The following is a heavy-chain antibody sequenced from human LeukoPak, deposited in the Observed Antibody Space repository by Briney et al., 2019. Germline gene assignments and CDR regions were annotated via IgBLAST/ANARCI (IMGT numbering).Heavy chain of an antibody. CDR2: ISAYNGNT. CDR3: ARVSQEWLRGPIGYFDY. J-gene: IGHJ4*02. D-gene: IGHD5-12*01. CDR1: GYTFTSCG. Sequence: ASVKVSCKASGYTFTSCGISWVRQAPGQGLEWMGWISAYNGNTNYAQKLQGRVTMTTDTSTSTAYMELRSLRSDDTAVYYCARVSQEWLRGPIGYFDYWGQGTLVTVSS. V-gene: IGHV1-18*01.